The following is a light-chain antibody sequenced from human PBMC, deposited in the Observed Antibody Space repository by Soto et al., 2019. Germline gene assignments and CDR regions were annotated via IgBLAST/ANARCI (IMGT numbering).Light chain of an antibody. J-gene: IGKJ4*01. V-gene: IGKV3-15*01. CDR3: QKYNTAPLT. CDR1: QSVSSN. Sequence: EIVMTQSPATLSVSPGERATLSCRASQSVSSNLAWYQQKPGQAPRLLIYGASTRATGIPARFSGSGSGTEFTLTISNLQPEDVATYYCQKYNTAPLTFGGGTKVDIK. CDR2: GAS.